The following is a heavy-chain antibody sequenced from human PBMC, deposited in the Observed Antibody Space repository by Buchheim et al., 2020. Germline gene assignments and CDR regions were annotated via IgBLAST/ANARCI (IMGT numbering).Heavy chain of an antibody. CDR2: IYYSGST. CDR3: ASRNPTYYYGSVSDYYYYYGMDV. Sequence: QLQLQESGPGLVKPSETLSLTCTVSGGSISSSSYYWGWIRQPPGKGLEWIGSIYYSGSTYYNPSLKSRVTISVDTSKNQFSLKLSSVTAADTAVYYCASRNPTYYYGSVSDYYYYYGMDVWGQGTT. D-gene: IGHD3-10*01. V-gene: IGHV4-39*01. CDR1: GGSISSSSYY. J-gene: IGHJ6*02.